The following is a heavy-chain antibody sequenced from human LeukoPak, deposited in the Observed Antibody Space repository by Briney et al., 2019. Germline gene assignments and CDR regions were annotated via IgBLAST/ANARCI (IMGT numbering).Heavy chain of an antibody. J-gene: IGHJ4*02. CDR2: IYSGGST. CDR3: AKDCGEYCSSTSYYFDY. V-gene: IGHV3-53*05. CDR1: GFTVSSNY. D-gene: IGHD2-2*01. Sequence: GGSLRLSCAASGFTVSSNYMSWVRQAPGKGLEWVSVIYSGGSTYYADSVKGRFTISRDNSKNTLYLQMNSLRAEDTAVYYCAKDCGEYCSSTSYYFDYWGQGTLVTVSS.